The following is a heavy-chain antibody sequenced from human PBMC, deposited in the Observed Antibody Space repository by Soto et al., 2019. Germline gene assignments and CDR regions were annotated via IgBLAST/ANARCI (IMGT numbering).Heavy chain of an antibody. J-gene: IGHJ6*02. CDR2: TYYRSKWYN. Sequence: SSYAISWVRQAPGQGLEWLGRTYYRSKWYNDYAVSVKSRITINPDTSKNQFSLQLNSVTPEDTAVYYCARAASRDPGGNGMDVWGQGTTVTVSS. CDR3: ARAASRDPGGNGMDV. CDR1: SSYA. V-gene: IGHV6-1*01. D-gene: IGHD2-15*01.